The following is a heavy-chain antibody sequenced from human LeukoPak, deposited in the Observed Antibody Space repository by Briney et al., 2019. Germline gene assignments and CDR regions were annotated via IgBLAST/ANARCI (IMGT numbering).Heavy chain of an antibody. D-gene: IGHD3-10*01. CDR1: GFTFSSYA. CDR3: AREGSGAYYMDV. Sequence: GGSLRLSCAASGFTFSSYAMNWVRQAPGKGLEWVSYISSSGSTIYYADSVKGRFTISRDNAKNSLYLQMNSLRAEDTAVYYCAREGSGAYYMDVWGKGTTVTVSS. J-gene: IGHJ6*03. CDR2: ISSSGSTI. V-gene: IGHV3-48*03.